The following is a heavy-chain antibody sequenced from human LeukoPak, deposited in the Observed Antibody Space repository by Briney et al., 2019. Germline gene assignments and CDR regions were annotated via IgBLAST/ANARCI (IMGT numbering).Heavy chain of an antibody. CDR3: ARGFYGGNSGPYWYFDL. CDR2: MNPNSGNT. CDR1: GYTFTSYD. D-gene: IGHD4-23*01. Sequence: ASVKVSCKASGYTFTSYDINWVRQATGQGLEWMGWMNPNSGNTGYAQKFQGRVTITRNTSISTAYMELRSLRSDDTAVYYCARGFYGGNSGPYWYFDLWGRGTLVTVSS. J-gene: IGHJ2*01. V-gene: IGHV1-8*03.